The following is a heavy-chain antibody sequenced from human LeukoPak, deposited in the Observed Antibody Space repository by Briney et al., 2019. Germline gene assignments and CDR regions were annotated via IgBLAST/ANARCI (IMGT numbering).Heavy chain of an antibody. Sequence: SETLSLTCAASGGSISSYYWSWIRQPPGKGLEWIGYIHDSGSTNYNPSLNNRVTFSFDASKNQFFLKLSSVTAADTAVYYCATYIVGAYNWCDTWGQGTLVTVSS. CDR2: IHDSGST. CDR1: GGSISSYY. D-gene: IGHD1-26*01. J-gene: IGHJ5*02. V-gene: IGHV4-59*01. CDR3: ATYIVGAYNWCDT.